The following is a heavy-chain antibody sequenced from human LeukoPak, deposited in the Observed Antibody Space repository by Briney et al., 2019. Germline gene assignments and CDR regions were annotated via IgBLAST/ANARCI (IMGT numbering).Heavy chain of an antibody. D-gene: IGHD3-9*01. CDR3: ARGGGYSILTGYPLDY. J-gene: IGHJ4*02. V-gene: IGHV1-46*01. CDR1: GYIFTSYY. CDR2: INPSGGST. Sequence: ASVKVSCKTSGYIFTSYYIHWVRQAPGQGPEWMGIINPSGGSTNYAQKFQGRVTMTRDTSTSTVYMELSSLRSEDTAVFYCARGGGYSILTGYPLDYWGQGTLVTVSS.